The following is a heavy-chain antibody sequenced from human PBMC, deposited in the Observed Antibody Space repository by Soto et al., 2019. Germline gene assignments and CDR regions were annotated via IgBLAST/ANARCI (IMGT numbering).Heavy chain of an antibody. CDR3: ARYSSSWYLYYYGMDV. D-gene: IGHD6-13*01. CDR1: GYTFTGYY. Sequence: QVQLVQSGAEVKKPGASVKVSCKASGYTFTGYYVHWVRQAPGQGLEWMGWINPNSGGTNYAQKFQGRVTMTRDTSISTAYMELSRLRSDDTAVYYCARYSSSWYLYYYGMDVWGQGTTVTVSS. J-gene: IGHJ6*02. V-gene: IGHV1-2*02. CDR2: INPNSGGT.